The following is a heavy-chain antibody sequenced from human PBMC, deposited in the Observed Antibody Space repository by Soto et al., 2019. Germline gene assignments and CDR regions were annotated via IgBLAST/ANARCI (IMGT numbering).Heavy chain of an antibody. D-gene: IGHD2-2*01. CDR3: AKRRRCSRTSCQSLDY. CDR2: ISGSGGST. V-gene: IGHV3-23*01. Sequence: GGSLRLSCAASGFTFSSYAMSWVRQAPGKGLEWVSAISGSGGSTYYADSVKGRFTISRDNSKNTLYLQMNSLRAEDTAVYYCAKRRRCSRTSCQSLDYWGQGTLVTVSS. CDR1: GFTFSSYA. J-gene: IGHJ4*02.